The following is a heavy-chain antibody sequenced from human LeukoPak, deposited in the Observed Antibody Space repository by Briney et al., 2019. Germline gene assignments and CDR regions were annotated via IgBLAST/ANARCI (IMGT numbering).Heavy chain of an antibody. CDR2: ISYDGSNK. V-gene: IGHV3-30-3*01. Sequence: GGSLRLSCAASGFTFSSYAMRWVRQAPGKGLEWVAVISYDGSNKYYADSVKGRFTISRDNSKNTLYLQMNSLRAEDTAVYYCARDQNFDYWGQGTLVTVSS. CDR3: ARDQNFDY. CDR1: GFTFSSYA. J-gene: IGHJ4*02.